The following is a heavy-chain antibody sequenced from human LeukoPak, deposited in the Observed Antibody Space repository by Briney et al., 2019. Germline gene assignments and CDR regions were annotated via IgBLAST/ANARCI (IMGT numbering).Heavy chain of an antibody. Sequence: GGSLRLSCAASEFTFSNYWMSWVRQAPGKGLEWVANIKQDGSENYYVDSVKGRFTISRDNAKNSLYLQMNSLRAEDTAVYYCARASPENRYSYDIYYYYYMDVWGKGTTVTVSS. V-gene: IGHV3-7*01. D-gene: IGHD5-18*01. CDR1: EFTFSNYW. CDR2: IKQDGSEN. J-gene: IGHJ6*03. CDR3: ARASPENRYSYDIYYYYYMDV.